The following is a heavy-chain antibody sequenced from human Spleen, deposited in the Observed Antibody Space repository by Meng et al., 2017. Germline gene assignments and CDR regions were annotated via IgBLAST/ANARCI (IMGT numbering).Heavy chain of an antibody. Sequence: QGQPQQWGAGLLKPSETLSLTGVVSGGSFSDYYWSWIRQPPGKGLEWIGEINHSGSTNYNPSLESRATISVDTSQNNLSLKLSSVTAADSAVYYCARGPTTMAHDFDYWGQGTLVTVSS. D-gene: IGHD4-11*01. CDR1: GGSFSDYY. CDR2: INHSGST. J-gene: IGHJ4*02. V-gene: IGHV4-34*01. CDR3: ARGPTTMAHDFDY.